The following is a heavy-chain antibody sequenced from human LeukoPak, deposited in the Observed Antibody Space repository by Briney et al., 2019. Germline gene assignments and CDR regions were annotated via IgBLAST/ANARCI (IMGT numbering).Heavy chain of an antibody. CDR3: ARGGYYGSGSSTFDY. J-gene: IGHJ4*02. Sequence: SETLSLTCTVSRGSISGYSWSWIRQSPGGGLEWIGYIYYSGSTNYNPSLKSRVTISVDTSKNQFSLKLGSVTAADTAVYYCARGGYYGSGSSTFDYWGQGTLVTVSS. CDR2: IYYSGST. V-gene: IGHV4-59*13. D-gene: IGHD3-10*01. CDR1: RGSISGYS.